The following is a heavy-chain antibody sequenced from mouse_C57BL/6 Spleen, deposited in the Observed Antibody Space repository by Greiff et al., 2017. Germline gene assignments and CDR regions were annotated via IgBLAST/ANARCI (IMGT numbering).Heavy chain of an antibody. CDR3: ARSDYGSSYVYYYARDY. Sequence: QVQLKESGAELVKPGASVKISCKASGYAFSSYWMNWVKQRPGKGLEWIGQIYPGDGDTNYNGKFKGKATLTADKSSSTAYMQLSSLTSEDSAVYFCARSDYGSSYVYYYARDYWGQGTSVTVSS. J-gene: IGHJ4*01. CDR2: IYPGDGDT. D-gene: IGHD1-1*01. CDR1: GYAFSSYW. V-gene: IGHV1-80*01.